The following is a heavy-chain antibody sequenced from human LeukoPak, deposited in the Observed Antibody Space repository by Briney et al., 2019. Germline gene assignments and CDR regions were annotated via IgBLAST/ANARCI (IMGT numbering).Heavy chain of an antibody. J-gene: IGHJ4*02. Sequence: PGGSLRLSCAAAGFTFSDYWMTWVRQFPGQGLEWVANIKQDGSESYYVDSVKGRFTISRDNAKQSLYLDMDSLRVEDTAVYYCARVGAWDLQRVFDHSGQGALVTVSA. CDR3: ARVGAWDLQRVFDH. V-gene: IGHV3-7*01. D-gene: IGHD1-26*01. CDR1: GFTFSDYW. CDR2: IKQDGSES.